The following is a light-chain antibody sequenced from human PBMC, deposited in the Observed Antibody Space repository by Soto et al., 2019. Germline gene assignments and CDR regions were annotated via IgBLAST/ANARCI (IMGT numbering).Light chain of an antibody. CDR1: QSVSSN. Sequence: EIVMTQSPATLSVSPGERATLSCRASQSVSSNLAWYQQKPGQAPRLLIYGASTRATGIPARFSGRGSGTEFSLTISSLQSEDFAVYYCQHYNNWPPRTFGQGTKLESK. CDR2: GAS. V-gene: IGKV3-15*01. J-gene: IGKJ2*01. CDR3: QHYNNWPPRT.